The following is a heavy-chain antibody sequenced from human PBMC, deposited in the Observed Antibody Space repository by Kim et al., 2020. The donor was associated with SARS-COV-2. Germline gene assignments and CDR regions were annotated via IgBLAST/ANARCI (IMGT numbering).Heavy chain of an antibody. Sequence: ASVKVSCKASGYTFTGYYMHWVRQAPGQGLEWMGWINPNSGGTNYAQKFQGRVTMTRDTSISTAYMELSRLRSDDTAVYYCARDFQLAWDNYYYGMDVWGQGTTVTVSS. CDR1: GYTFTGYY. J-gene: IGHJ6*02. D-gene: IGHD6-13*01. CDR3: ARDFQLAWDNYYYGMDV. V-gene: IGHV1-2*02. CDR2: INPNSGGT.